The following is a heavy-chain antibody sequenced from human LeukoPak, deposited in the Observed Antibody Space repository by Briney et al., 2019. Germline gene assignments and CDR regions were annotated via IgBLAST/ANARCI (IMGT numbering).Heavy chain of an antibody. D-gene: IGHD3-10*01. Sequence: GGSLRLSCAASGFTFSSYAMSWVRQAPGKGLEWVSAISGSGGSTYYADSVKGRFTISRDNSKSTLYLQMNSLGAEDTAVYYCASTYYYGSGFYFDYWGQGTLVTVSS. CDR3: ASTYYYGSGFYFDY. CDR2: ISGSGGST. V-gene: IGHV3-23*01. CDR1: GFTFSSYA. J-gene: IGHJ4*02.